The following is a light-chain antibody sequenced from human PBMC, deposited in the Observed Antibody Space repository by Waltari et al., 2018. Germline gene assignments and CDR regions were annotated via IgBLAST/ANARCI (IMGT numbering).Light chain of an antibody. CDR1: QSISKY. J-gene: IGKJ1*01. Sequence: EIVLTQSPDTLSFSPGESATLSCRASQSISKYLAWYQQKPGQAPRLLISHASSRSTGIPDRFSGSGFGTEFSLTISRLEPEDFAVYYCQHYVSLPATFGQGTKLEIK. CDR2: HAS. V-gene: IGKV3-20*01. CDR3: QHYVSLPAT.